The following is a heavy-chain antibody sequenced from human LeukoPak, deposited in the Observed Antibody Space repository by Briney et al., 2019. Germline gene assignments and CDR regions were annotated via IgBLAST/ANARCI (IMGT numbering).Heavy chain of an antibody. Sequence: SETLSLTCAVYGGSFSGYYWSWIRQPPGKGLEWIGEINNSGNTNYNPSLKSRVTISVDTSKNQFSLKLSSVTAADTAVYYCARGPDSRGYYRTGWYFDYCRQGTLVTVSS. J-gene: IGHJ4*02. CDR3: ARGPDSRGYYRTGWYFDY. V-gene: IGHV4-34*01. CDR2: INNSGNT. D-gene: IGHD3-22*01. CDR1: GGSFSGYY.